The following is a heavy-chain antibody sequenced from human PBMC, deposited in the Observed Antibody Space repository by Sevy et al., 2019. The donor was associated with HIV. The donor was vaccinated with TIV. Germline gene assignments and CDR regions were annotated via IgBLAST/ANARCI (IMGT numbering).Heavy chain of an antibody. D-gene: IGHD2-21*02. CDR1: GFTFSSYA. J-gene: IGHJ4*02. CDR2: ISYDGSNK. V-gene: IGHV3-30-3*01. CDR3: AREGLLFRRNYFDY. Sequence: GGSLRLSCAASGFTFSSYAMHWVRQAPGKGLEWVAVISYDGSNKYYADSVKGRFTISRDNSKNTLYLQMNSLRAEDTAVYYCAREGLLFRRNYFDYWGQGILVTVSS.